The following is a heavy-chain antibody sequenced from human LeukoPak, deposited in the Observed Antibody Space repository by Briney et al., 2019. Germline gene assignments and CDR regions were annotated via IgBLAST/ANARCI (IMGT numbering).Heavy chain of an antibody. Sequence: RPSETLSLTCAVSCYSISSGYYWGWIRQPPGKGLEWIGSIYQSGSTYYNPSLKNQASTSVDTSKNQFSLKLSSVTAADTAVYYCERSEDTPVRDFDYWGQGTLVTVSS. CDR3: ERSEDTPVRDFDY. D-gene: IGHD2-15*01. CDR2: IYQSGST. CDR1: CYSISSGYY. J-gene: IGHJ4*02. V-gene: IGHV4-38-2*01.